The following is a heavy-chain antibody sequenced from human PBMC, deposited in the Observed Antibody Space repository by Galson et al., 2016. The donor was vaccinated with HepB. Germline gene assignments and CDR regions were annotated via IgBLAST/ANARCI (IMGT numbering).Heavy chain of an antibody. Sequence: SVKVSCKASGYTFTNYEIHWVRQAPGQGLEWMGEINPSGDSTRYAQKFQGRVTMTRDTSAGKVYLELSSLRSEDTAVYYCARVSSSWSEGFGDYYLGMDVWGQGTTVTVSS. CDR3: ARVSSSWSEGFGDYYLGMDV. V-gene: IGHV1-46*01. J-gene: IGHJ6*02. CDR2: INPSGDST. CDR1: GYTFTNYE. D-gene: IGHD6-13*01.